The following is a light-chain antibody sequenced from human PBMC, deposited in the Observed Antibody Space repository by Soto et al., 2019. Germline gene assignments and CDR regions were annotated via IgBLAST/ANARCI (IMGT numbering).Light chain of an antibody. V-gene: IGKV3-20*01. CDR1: QSVSSSY. Sequence: IVLTQSPGTLSLSPGERATLSCRASQSVSSSYLAWYQQKPGQAPRLLIYGASSRATGIPDRFSGSGSGTEFTLTISILQPEDFANYYCQQLNSWLTFGGGTKVDIK. J-gene: IGKJ4*01. CDR3: QQLNSWLT. CDR2: GAS.